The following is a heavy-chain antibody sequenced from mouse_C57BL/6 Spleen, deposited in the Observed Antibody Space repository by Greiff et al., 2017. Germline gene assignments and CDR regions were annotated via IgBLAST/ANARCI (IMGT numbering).Heavy chain of an antibody. D-gene: IGHD1-1*01. Sequence: EVQLQQSGPELVKPGASVKIPCKASGYTFTDYNMDWVKQSHGQSIEWIGDIHPNTGGTISNQKFKGKATLTVDKSSSTAYMELRSLTSEDTAVYYCARSGIYYYGSSPYYYAMDYWGQGTSVTVSS. CDR1: GYTFTDYN. CDR2: IHPNTGGT. J-gene: IGHJ4*01. V-gene: IGHV1-18*01. CDR3: ARSGIYYYGSSPYYYAMDY.